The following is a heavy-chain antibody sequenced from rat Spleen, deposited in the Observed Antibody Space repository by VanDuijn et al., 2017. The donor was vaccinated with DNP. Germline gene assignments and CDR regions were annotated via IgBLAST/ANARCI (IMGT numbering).Heavy chain of an antibody. J-gene: IGHJ4*01. CDR2: MSSGGST. V-gene: IGHV2S12*01. Sequence: QVQLKESGPGLVQPSQTLSLTCTVSGFSLTNYAVGWVRQPPGKGLEWIAAMSSGGSTYYNSGLKSRLRISRDTSKNQVFLKMNSLQTDDTGTYYCTRDQDYYYDGGYYPTLDAWGQGTSVTVSS. D-gene: IGHD1-12*02. CDR1: GFSLTNYA. CDR3: TRDQDYYYDGGYYPTLDA.